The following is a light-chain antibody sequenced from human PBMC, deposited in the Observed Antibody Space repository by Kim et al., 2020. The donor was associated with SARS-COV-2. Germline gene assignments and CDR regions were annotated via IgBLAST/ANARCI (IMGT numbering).Light chain of an antibody. CDR3: QQYET. Sequence: DIQMTQSPSTLSASVGDRVTITCRASQSISSWLAWYQQKPGKAPKLLIYDASSLESGVPSMFSGSGSGTEFTLTISSLQPDDFATYYCQQYETFGQGTKLEI. CDR2: DAS. V-gene: IGKV1-5*01. CDR1: QSISSW. J-gene: IGKJ2*01.